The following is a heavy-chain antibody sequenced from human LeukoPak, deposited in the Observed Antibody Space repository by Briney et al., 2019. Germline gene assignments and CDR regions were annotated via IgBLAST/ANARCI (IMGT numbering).Heavy chain of an antibody. V-gene: IGHV4-59*01. D-gene: IGHD4-17*01. CDR3: ARAFNDYGDYQGGGPVYFDL. Sequence: SETLSLTCTVSGCSISSYYWSWIRQPPGKGLEWIGYIYYSGSTNYNPSLKSRVTISVDTSKNQFSLKLSSVTAADTAVYYCARAFNDYGDYQGGGPVYFDLWGRGTLVTVSS. CDR2: IYYSGST. CDR1: GCSISSYY. J-gene: IGHJ2*01.